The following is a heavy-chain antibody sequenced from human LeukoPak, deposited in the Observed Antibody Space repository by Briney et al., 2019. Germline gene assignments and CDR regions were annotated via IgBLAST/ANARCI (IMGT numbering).Heavy chain of an antibody. J-gene: IGHJ6*02. Sequence: GGSLRLSCAASGFTFSSYAMSWVRQAPGKGLEWVAVISYDGQNKYYGDSVRGRFTIARDNSKNTLHLQMNSLRREDTAMYYCAKDGLAGRFDSSVPGIYDGLDVWGQGTTVTVSS. CDR2: ISYDGQNK. V-gene: IGHV3-30*18. D-gene: IGHD6-19*01. CDR3: AKDGLAGRFDSSVPGIYDGLDV. CDR1: GFTFSSYA.